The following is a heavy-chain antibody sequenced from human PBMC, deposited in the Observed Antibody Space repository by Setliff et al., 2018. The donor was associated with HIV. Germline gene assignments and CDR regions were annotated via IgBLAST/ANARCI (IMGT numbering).Heavy chain of an antibody. J-gene: IGHJ4*02. V-gene: IGHV4-4*09. CDR3: ARGRGSSSSWPIDY. Sequence: SETLSLTCTVSGGSFSDYYRSWIRQPPGKGLEWIGYIYTSGSTNYNPSLKSRVTISVDTSKNQFSLKLRSVTAADTAVYYCARGRGSSSSWPIDYWGQGTLVTVSS. CDR2: IYTSGST. D-gene: IGHD6-13*01. CDR1: GGSFSDYY.